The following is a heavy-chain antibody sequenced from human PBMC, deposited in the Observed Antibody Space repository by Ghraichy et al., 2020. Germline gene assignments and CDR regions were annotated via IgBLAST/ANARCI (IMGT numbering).Heavy chain of an antibody. CDR1: GGSFSGYY. Sequence: SQTLSLTCAVYGGSFSGYYWSWIRQPPGKGLEWIGEIRHSGSTTYNPSLKSRVTTSVDTSKNQFSLKLSSVTAADTAVYYCVRGGYCSGGSCYSDAFDIWGQGTMVTVSS. D-gene: IGHD2-15*01. J-gene: IGHJ3*02. V-gene: IGHV4-34*01. CDR2: IRHSGST. CDR3: VRGGYCSGGSCYSDAFDI.